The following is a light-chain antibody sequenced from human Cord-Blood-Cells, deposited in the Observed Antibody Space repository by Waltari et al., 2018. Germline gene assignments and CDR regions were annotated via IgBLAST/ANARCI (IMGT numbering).Light chain of an antibody. V-gene: IGLV2-11*01. CDR3: CSYAGSYTXV. CDR2: DVS. J-gene: IGLJ1*01. Sequence: QSALTQPRSVSGSPGQSVTISCTGTSSDVGGYNYVSWYQQHPGKAPKLMIYDVSKRPSGVPDRFSGSKSGNTASLTISGLQAEDEADYYCCSYAGSYTXVFGTGTXXTXL. CDR1: SSDVGGYNY.